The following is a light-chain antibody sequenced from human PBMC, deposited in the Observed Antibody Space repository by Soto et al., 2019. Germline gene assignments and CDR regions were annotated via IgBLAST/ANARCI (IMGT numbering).Light chain of an antibody. Sequence: EIVLTQSPGTLSLSPGERATLSCRASQSGSSSYLAWYQQKPGQPPRLLIYGASSRATGIPDRFSGSGSGIDFTLTISRLEPEDFAVYYCQQYGSVLMYTFGQATKLEIK. CDR2: GAS. V-gene: IGKV3-20*01. J-gene: IGKJ2*01. CDR1: QSGSSSY. CDR3: QQYGSVLMYT.